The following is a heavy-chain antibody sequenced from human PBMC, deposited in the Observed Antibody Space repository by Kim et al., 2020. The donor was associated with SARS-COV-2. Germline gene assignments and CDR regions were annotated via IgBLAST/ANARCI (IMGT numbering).Heavy chain of an antibody. V-gene: IGHV3-15*01. D-gene: IGHD3-22*01. Sequence: VKGRFNISRDDSKNTLYLQMNSLKTEDTAVYYCTTEGYNYYDSSGTGVDYWGQGTLVTVSS. CDR3: TTEGYNYYDSSGTGVDY. J-gene: IGHJ4*02.